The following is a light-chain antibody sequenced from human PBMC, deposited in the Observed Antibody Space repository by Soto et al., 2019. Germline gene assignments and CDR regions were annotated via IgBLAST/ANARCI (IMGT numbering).Light chain of an antibody. Sequence: EIGLTQFPATLPLSPGERATLSCGASQRVSSSYLAWYQQKPRLAPRLLIYDASSRATGIPDRFSGSGSGTDFTLTISRLEPEDFAVYYCQQYGSSHPAWTFGQGTKVDIK. CDR1: QRVSSSY. V-gene: IGKV3D-20*01. CDR3: QQYGSSHPAWT. CDR2: DAS. J-gene: IGKJ1*01.